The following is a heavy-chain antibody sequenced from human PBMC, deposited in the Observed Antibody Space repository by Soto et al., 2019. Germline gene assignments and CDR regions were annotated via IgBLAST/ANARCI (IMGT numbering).Heavy chain of an antibody. CDR1: GYTFTSYA. CDR2: INAGNGNT. J-gene: IGHJ4*02. D-gene: IGHD2-15*01. CDR3: ARSISSCRGGSCYSNY. Sequence: GASVKVSCKASGYTFTSYAMHWVRQAPGQRLEWMGWINAGNGNTKYSQKFQGRVTITRDTSASTAYMELSSLRSEDTAVYYCARSISSCRGGSCYSNYWGQGTLVTVSS. V-gene: IGHV1-3*01.